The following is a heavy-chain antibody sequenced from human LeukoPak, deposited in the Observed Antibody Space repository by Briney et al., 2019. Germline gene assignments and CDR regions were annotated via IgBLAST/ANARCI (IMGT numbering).Heavy chain of an antibody. CDR1: GFTVSSYW. CDR2: IKQDGSEK. V-gene: IGHV3-7*04. J-gene: IGHJ4*02. Sequence: GGSLRLSCAASGFTVSSYWMSWVRQAPGKGLGWVANIKQDGSEKYYVDSVKGRFTISRDNAKNSLYLQMNSLRAEDTAVYYCARDFPFDYWGQGTLVTVSS. CDR3: ARDFPFDY.